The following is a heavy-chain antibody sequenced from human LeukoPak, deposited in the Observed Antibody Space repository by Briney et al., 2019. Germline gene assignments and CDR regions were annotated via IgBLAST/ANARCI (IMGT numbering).Heavy chain of an antibody. CDR2: INPSGGST. Sequence: ASVKVSCKASGYTFTSYYMHWVRQAPGQGLEWMGIINPSGGSTSYAQKFQGRVTMTTDTSTSTVYMELSSLRSEDTAVYYCVRGPICSSTSCYDAFDIWGQGTMVTVSS. CDR1: GYTFTSYY. D-gene: IGHD2-2*01. V-gene: IGHV1-46*01. CDR3: VRGPICSSTSCYDAFDI. J-gene: IGHJ3*02.